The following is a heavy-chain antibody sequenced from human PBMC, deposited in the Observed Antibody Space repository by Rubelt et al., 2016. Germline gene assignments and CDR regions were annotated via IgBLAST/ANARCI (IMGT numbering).Heavy chain of an antibody. D-gene: IGHD2-2*01. V-gene: IGHV4-39*01. Sequence: QLQLQESGPGLVKPSETPSLTCSVSGASISSSTYYWGWIRQPPGRGLEWIGSIDYSGSTYYQPSLETRVTISVDTSKNQFSRKRRSVTAADTVWYYCAIHYSSTNWAYFQHWGQGTLVTVSS. CDR3: AIHYSSTNWAYFQH. CDR2: IDYSGST. CDR1: GASISSSTYY. J-gene: IGHJ1*01.